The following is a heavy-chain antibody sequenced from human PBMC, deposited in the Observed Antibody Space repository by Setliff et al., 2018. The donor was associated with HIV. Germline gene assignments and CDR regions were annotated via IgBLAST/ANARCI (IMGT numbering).Heavy chain of an antibody. D-gene: IGHD3-16*01. V-gene: IGHV4-34*01. CDR2: ITDSGVT. Sequence: NPSETLSLTCAVYGGSFHSYYWTWIRQSPGKGLEWIGEITDSGVTNYHPSLKSRVTISLDPSKNQFSLRLTSVTAADAAIYYCARVKAYFFYMDTWGKGTTVTVSS. CDR3: ARVKAYFFYMDT. CDR1: GGSFHSYY. J-gene: IGHJ6*03.